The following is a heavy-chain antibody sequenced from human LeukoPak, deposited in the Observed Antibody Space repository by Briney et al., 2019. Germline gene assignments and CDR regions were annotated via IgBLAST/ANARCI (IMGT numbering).Heavy chain of an antibody. D-gene: IGHD1-14*01. CDR2: ISSSSSYI. J-gene: IGHJ4*02. V-gene: IGHV3-21*01. CDR1: GFTFSAYS. Sequence: GGSLRLSCAASGFTFSAYSMTWVRQAPGKGLEWVSSISSSSSYIYYADSVKGRFTISRDNAKNSLYLQMNSLRAEDTAVYYCARVYRRYFDYWGQGTLVTVSS. CDR3: ARVYRRYFDY.